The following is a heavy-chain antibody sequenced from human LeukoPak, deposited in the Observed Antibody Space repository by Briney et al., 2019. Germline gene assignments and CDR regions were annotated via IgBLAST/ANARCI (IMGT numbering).Heavy chain of an antibody. CDR3: AKGATAMESFDC. D-gene: IGHD5-18*01. CDR1: GFTSSSYA. CDR2: ISGSGGST. V-gene: IGHV3-23*01. J-gene: IGHJ4*02. Sequence: GGSLRLSCAASGFTSSSYAMSRVRQAPGKGLEWVSGISGSGGSTYYADSLKGRFTISRDISKNTLYLQMNSLRAEDTAVYYCAKGATAMESFDCWGQGTLVTVSS.